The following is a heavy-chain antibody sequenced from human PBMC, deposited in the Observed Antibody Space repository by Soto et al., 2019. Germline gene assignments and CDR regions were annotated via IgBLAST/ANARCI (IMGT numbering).Heavy chain of an antibody. V-gene: IGHV4-59*01. CDR2: IYYSGST. Sequence: QVQLQESGPGLVKPSETLSLTCTVSGGSISSYYWSWIRQPPGKGLEWIGYIYYSGSTNYNPSLKSRVTISVDTSKNQFSLKLSSVTAADTAVYYCARGPPPPWTIFGVAHFDYWGQGTLVTVSS. D-gene: IGHD3-3*01. CDR1: GGSISSYY. CDR3: ARGPPPPWTIFGVAHFDY. J-gene: IGHJ4*02.